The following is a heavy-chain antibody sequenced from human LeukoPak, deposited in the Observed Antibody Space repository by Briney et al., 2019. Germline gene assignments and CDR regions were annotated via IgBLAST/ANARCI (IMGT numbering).Heavy chain of an antibody. V-gene: IGHV3-48*04. D-gene: IGHD3-3*02. Sequence: GGSLRLSCAASGFTFSRYSMNWVRQAPGKGLEWVSYISSSSSTIYYADSVKGRFTISRDNAKNSLYLQMNSLRAEDTAVYYCARVHSIFGVVMYYFDYWGQGTLVTVSS. CDR1: GFTFSRYS. J-gene: IGHJ4*02. CDR3: ARVHSIFGVVMYYFDY. CDR2: ISSSSSTI.